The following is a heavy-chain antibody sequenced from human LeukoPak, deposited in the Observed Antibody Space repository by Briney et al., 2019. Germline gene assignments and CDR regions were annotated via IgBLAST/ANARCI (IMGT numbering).Heavy chain of an antibody. J-gene: IGHJ4*02. Sequence: PGGSLRLSCAASGFTFSSYSMNWVRQAPGKGLEWLSYISSSSSIIYYADSVKGRFTISRDNAKNSLYLQMNSVRDEDAAVYYCARNGWYYFDYWGQGTLVTVPS. D-gene: IGHD6-19*01. CDR2: ISSSSSII. CDR1: GFTFSSYS. V-gene: IGHV3-48*02. CDR3: ARNGWYYFDY.